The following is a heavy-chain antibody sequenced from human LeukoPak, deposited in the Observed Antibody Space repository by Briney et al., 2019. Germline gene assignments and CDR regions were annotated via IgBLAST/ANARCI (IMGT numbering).Heavy chain of an antibody. Sequence: ASVKVSCKASGYTFTGYYMHWVRQAPGQGLEWMGWINPNSGGTNYAQKFQGRVTMTRDTSISTAYMELSRLRSDDTAVYYCARGKAFDYYDSSGYYYYYYGMDVWGQGTTVTVSS. CDR3: ARGKAFDYYDSSGYYYYYYGMDV. V-gene: IGHV1-2*02. J-gene: IGHJ6*02. CDR1: GYTFTGYY. D-gene: IGHD3-22*01. CDR2: INPNSGGT.